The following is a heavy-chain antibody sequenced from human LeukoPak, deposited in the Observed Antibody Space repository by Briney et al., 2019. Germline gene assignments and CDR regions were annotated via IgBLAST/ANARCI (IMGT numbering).Heavy chain of an antibody. CDR2: IYPRDGST. CDR1: GYTFTSNY. CDR3: ARDQEGFDY. Sequence: ASVKVSCKASGYTFTSNYIHWVRQAPGQGLEWMGMIYPRDGSTSYAQKFQGRVTVTRDTPTSTVHMELSGLRSEDTAVYYCARDQEGFDYWGQGTLVTVSS. V-gene: IGHV1-46*01. J-gene: IGHJ4*02.